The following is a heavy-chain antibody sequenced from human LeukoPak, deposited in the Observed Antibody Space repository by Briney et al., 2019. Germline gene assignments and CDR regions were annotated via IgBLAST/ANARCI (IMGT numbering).Heavy chain of an antibody. CDR1: GGSISSYY. CDR2: IYYSGST. CDR3: ARLRPYFDY. D-gene: IGHD3-10*01. J-gene: IGHJ4*02. V-gene: IGHV4-59*08. Sequence: SSETLSLTCTVSGGSISSYYWSWIRQPPGKGLEWIGYIYYSGSTYYNPSLKSRVTVSVNTSKNQFSLKLSAVTAADTAVYYCARLRPYFDYWGQGTLVTVSS.